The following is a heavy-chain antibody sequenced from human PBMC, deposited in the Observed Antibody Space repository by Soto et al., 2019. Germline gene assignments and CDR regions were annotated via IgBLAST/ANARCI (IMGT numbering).Heavy chain of an antibody. D-gene: IGHD6-13*01. J-gene: IGHJ5*02. V-gene: IGHV1-69*06. Sequence: ASVKVSCKASGGTFSSYAISWVRQAPGQGLEWMGGIIPIFGTANYAQKFQGRVTITADKSTSTAYMELSSLRSEDTAVYYCARFVAAAGTNWFDPWGQGTLVPSPQ. CDR2: IIPIFGTA. CDR3: ARFVAAAGTNWFDP. CDR1: GGTFSSYA.